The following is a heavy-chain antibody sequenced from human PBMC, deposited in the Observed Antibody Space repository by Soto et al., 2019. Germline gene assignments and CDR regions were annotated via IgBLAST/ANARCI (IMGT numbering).Heavy chain of an antibody. V-gene: IGHV2-5*01. CDR1: GLSLSTSGVG. CDR3: AHHITMIVVDLNRGEHPNESWIHP. CDR2: IYWNDDK. J-gene: IGHJ5*02. Sequence: SGPTLVNPTQTLTLTCTFSGLSLSTSGVGVGWIRQPPGKALEWLALIYWNDDKRYSPSLKSRLTITKDTSKNQVVLTMTNMDPVDTATYYCAHHITMIVVDLNRGEHPNESWIHPPGQATLVSVSS. D-gene: IGHD3-22*01.